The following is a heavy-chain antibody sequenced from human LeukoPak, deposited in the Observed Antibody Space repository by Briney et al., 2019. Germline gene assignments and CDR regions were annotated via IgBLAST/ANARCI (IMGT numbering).Heavy chain of an antibody. J-gene: IGHJ4*02. D-gene: IGHD6-19*01. CDR3: ATDLSGWTPFDY. V-gene: IGHV1-24*01. Sequence: ASVKVSCKVSGYTLTELSMHWVRQAPGKGLEWMGGFDPEDGETIYAQKFQGRVTMTEDTSTDTAYMELSSLRSEDTAVYYCATDLSGWTPFDYWGQGTLVTVSS. CDR1: GYTLTELS. CDR2: FDPEDGET.